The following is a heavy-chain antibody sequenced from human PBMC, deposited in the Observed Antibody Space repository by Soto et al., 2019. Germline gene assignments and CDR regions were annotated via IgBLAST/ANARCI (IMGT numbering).Heavy chain of an antibody. CDR3: ATGAMANFDY. V-gene: IGHV1-69*01. Sequence: QVQLVQSGAEVKKPGSSVKVSCKASGGTFGSHGIAWVRQAPGQGLEWMGGLIAMLGTPTYAKKVQGRATLAAGESLPSSYLALRSLTSEDTAVYCCATGAMANFDYWAQGTVVTLSS. J-gene: IGHJ4*02. CDR2: LIAMLGTP. CDR1: GGTFGSHG. D-gene: IGHD5-18*01.